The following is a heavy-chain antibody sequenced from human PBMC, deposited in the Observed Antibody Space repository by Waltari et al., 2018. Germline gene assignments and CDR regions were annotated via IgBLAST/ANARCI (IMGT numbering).Heavy chain of an antibody. D-gene: IGHD6-19*01. Sequence: QVQLVQSGAEVKKPGASVKVSCKASGYTFTGYYMHWVRQAPGQGLEWMGGSKPNSCGTNDAQQFQGRVTLAKDTSISTAHMELGRLRSDGTAVYCGARDLPGDSSGWYEIGYWGQGTLVTVSS. CDR2: SKPNSCGT. CDR1: GYTFTGYY. J-gene: IGHJ4*02. CDR3: ARDLPGDSSGWYEIGY. V-gene: IGHV1-2*02.